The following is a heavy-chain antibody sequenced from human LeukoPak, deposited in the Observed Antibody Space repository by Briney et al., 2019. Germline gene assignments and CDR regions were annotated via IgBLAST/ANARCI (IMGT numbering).Heavy chain of an antibody. D-gene: IGHD3-22*01. CDR2: INPNSGGT. CDR3: ARGGERYYDSSGYYYYFDY. V-gene: IGHV1-2*02. J-gene: IGHJ4*02. CDR1: GYTFTGYY. Sequence: VASVKVSCKASGYTFTGYYMHWVRQAPGQGLEWMGWINPNSGGTNYAQKFQGRVTMTRDTSISTAYMELSRLRSDDTAVYYCARGGERYYDSSGYYYYFDYWGQGTLVTVSS.